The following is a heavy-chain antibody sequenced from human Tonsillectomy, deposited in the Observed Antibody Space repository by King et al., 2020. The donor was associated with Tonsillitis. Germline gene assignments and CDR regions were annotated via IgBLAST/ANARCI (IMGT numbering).Heavy chain of an antibody. CDR2: IKQDGSEK. J-gene: IGHJ5*02. V-gene: IGHV3-7*01. CDR1: GFTFSSYW. CDR3: ARDGHYDFPEGGWFDP. Sequence: VQLVQSGGGLVQPGGSLRLSCAASGFTFSSYWMSWVRQAPGKGLEWVANIKQDGSEKYYVDSVKGRFTISRDNAKNSLYLQMNSLRAEDTAVYYCARDGHYDFPEGGWFDPWGQGTLVTVSS. D-gene: IGHD3-3*01.